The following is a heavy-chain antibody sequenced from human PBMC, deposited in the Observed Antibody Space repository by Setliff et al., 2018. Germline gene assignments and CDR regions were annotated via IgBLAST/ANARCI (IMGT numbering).Heavy chain of an antibody. CDR3: VRDRTAYSYGLDV. CDR1: GGSVSPYF. Sequence: ETLSLTCTVSGGSVSPYFWSWIRQPPGKGLQWIGHIYHNGNTNFNPSLKTRVTMSVDTSKNQFALNLRSVTAADTAVYYCVRDRTAYSYGLDVWGQGTTVTVSS. V-gene: IGHV4-59*02. CDR2: IYHNGNT. D-gene: IGHD5-18*01. J-gene: IGHJ6*02.